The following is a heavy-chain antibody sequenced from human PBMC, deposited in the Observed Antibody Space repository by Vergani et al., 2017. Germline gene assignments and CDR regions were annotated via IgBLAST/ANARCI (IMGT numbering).Heavy chain of an antibody. D-gene: IGHD6-13*01. Sequence: QVQLVESGGGVVQPGRSLRLSCAASGFTFSSYGMHWVRQAPGKGLEWVAVISYDGSNKYYADSVKGRFTISRDNSKNTLYLQMNSLRAEGTAVYYCAKHGSVGSSWGGCYYYYYMDVWGKGTTVTVSS. J-gene: IGHJ6*03. V-gene: IGHV3-30*18. CDR3: AKHGSVGSSWGGCYYYYYMDV. CDR2: ISYDGSNK. CDR1: GFTFSSYG.